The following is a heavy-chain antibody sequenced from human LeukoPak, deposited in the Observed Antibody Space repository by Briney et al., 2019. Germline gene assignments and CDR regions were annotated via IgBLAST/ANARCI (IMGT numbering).Heavy chain of an antibody. Sequence: SQTVSLTCAISGDSVTSNNAAWNWIRQSPSRGLEWLGRTYYRYKWSYNYALSVQSRISIKSDTSKNQFSLQLKSVTPEDTAVYYCARSTGDMDSWGQGTLVTVSS. V-gene: IGHV6-1*01. J-gene: IGHJ4*02. CDR1: GDSVTSNNAA. D-gene: IGHD2-8*02. CDR3: ARSTGDMDS. CDR2: TYYRYKWSY.